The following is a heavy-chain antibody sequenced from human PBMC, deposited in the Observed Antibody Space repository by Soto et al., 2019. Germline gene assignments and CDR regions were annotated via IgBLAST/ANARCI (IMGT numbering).Heavy chain of an antibody. D-gene: IGHD5-12*01. V-gene: IGHV3-66*01. CDR2: IYSGGTT. Sequence: EVHLVASGGGLVQPGGSLRLSCAASRFAVSDNYMSWVRQAPGKGLEFVSLIYSGGTTSYAGSVKGRFTISRDNSKNTLYLQMNNLRAEDTAVYYCATRTITLPHWGQGTLVTVSS. CDR3: ATRTITLPH. J-gene: IGHJ4*02. CDR1: RFAVSDNY.